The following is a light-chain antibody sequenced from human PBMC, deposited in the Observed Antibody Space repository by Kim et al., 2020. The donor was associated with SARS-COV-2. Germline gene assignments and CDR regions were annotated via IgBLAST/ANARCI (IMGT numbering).Light chain of an antibody. Sequence: VFPGERAPLYCRASQSVSSNLAWYQQTPGQAPRLLIYGASTRATGIPARFSGTGSGTEFTLTISSLQSEDFAVYYCQQYDNRPRTFGQGTKVDIK. V-gene: IGKV3-15*01. CDR1: QSVSSN. CDR2: GAS. CDR3: QQYDNRPRT. J-gene: IGKJ1*01.